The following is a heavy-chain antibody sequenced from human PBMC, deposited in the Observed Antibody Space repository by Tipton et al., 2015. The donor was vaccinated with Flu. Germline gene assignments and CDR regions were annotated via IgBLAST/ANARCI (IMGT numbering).Heavy chain of an antibody. Sequence: TLSLTCAVYGGSFSGYYWSWIRQPPGKGLEWIGEINHSGSTNYNPSLKSRVTTSVDTSKNQISLKLSSVTAADTAVYYCARRDYSNYVSDPKNWFDPWGPGVLVSVSS. V-gene: IGHV4-34*01. CDR1: GGSFSGYY. D-gene: IGHD4-11*01. J-gene: IGHJ5*02. CDR2: INHSGST. CDR3: ARRDYSNYVSDPKNWFDP.